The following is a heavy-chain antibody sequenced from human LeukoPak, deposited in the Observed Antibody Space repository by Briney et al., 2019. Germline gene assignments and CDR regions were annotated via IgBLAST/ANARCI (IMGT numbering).Heavy chain of an antibody. Sequence: SETLSLTCAVSGGSFSGHYWSWIRQSPGEGLEWIGEIDHSGNTNYNPSLKGRLTISVDTSKSQFSLRLSSVTAADTAVYYCARDRELGYWGQGTLVTVSS. CDR3: ARDRELGY. CDR2: IDHSGNT. J-gene: IGHJ4*02. V-gene: IGHV4-34*01. D-gene: IGHD7-27*01. CDR1: GGSFSGHY.